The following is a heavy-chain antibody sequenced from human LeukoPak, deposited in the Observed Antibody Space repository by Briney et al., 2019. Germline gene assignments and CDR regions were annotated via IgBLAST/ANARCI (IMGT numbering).Heavy chain of an antibody. CDR1: GGSFGGYY. CDR2: INHSGST. CDR3: ARGMTNYYDSSGYYPFRY. D-gene: IGHD3-22*01. Sequence: SETLSLTCAVYGGSFGGYYWSWIRQPPGKGLEWIGEINHSGSTNYNPSLKSRVTISVDTSKNQFSLKLSSVTAADTAVYYCARGMTNYYDSSGYYPFRYWGQGTLSPSPQ. J-gene: IGHJ4*02. V-gene: IGHV4-34*01.